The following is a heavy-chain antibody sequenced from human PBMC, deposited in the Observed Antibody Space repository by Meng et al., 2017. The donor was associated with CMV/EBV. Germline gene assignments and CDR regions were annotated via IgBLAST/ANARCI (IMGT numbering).Heavy chain of an antibody. Sequence: KGGWKASGGSLSRYANRGVRQEAGQGIEGMGGNIPIFGKANNEQKFQGRVTITADESTSTAYMELSSLRSEDTAVYYCASKGGSYDYWGQGTLVTVSS. CDR1: GGSLSRYA. D-gene: IGHD1-26*01. V-gene: IGHV1-69*01. CDR3: ASKGGSYDY. J-gene: IGHJ4*02. CDR2: NIPIFGKA.